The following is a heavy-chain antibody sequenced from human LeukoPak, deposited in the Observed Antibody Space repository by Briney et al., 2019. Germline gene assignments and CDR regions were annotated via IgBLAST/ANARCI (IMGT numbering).Heavy chain of an antibody. CDR3: ARGDHPGTAVTGTAEY. V-gene: IGHV3-20*01. Sequence: GGSLRLSCTASGFTFYHYGMSWVRQAPGKGLEWVSGINWNGGSTGYADSVKGRFTISRDNANNSLYLQMNSLRAEDTALYHCARGDHPGTAVTGTAEYWGQGTLVTVSS. D-gene: IGHD6-19*01. J-gene: IGHJ4*02. CDR1: GFTFYHYG. CDR2: INWNGGST.